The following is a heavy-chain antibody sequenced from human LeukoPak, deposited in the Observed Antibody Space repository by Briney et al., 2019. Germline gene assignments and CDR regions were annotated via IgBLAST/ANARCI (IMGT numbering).Heavy chain of an antibody. J-gene: IGHJ4*02. D-gene: IGHD6-13*01. Sequence: GGSLRLSCAALGFRFSSYTMHWVRQPPGKGLEWLSSITSGSSFINFADSVRGRFTISRDNAKNSMDLQMDSLRAEDTAIYYCAREGSPLIAGPFFDYWGQGTLVTVSS. CDR1: GFRFSSYT. CDR2: ITSGSSFI. V-gene: IGHV3-21*01. CDR3: AREGSPLIAGPFFDY.